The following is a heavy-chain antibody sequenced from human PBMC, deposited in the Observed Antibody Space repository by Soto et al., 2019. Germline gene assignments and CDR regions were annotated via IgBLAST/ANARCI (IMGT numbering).Heavy chain of an antibody. D-gene: IGHD2-2*01. J-gene: IGHJ5*02. Sequence: QITLKESGPTLVKPTQTLTLTCTFSGFSLSTSGVGVGWIRQPPGKALEWLALIYWDDDKRYSPSLKSRLTITTDTSKNPVVLTMTNMDPVDTATYYCAHMVGDCSSTSCYVRWFDPWGQGTLVTVSS. CDR2: IYWDDDK. CDR1: GFSLSTSGVG. CDR3: AHMVGDCSSTSCYVRWFDP. V-gene: IGHV2-5*02.